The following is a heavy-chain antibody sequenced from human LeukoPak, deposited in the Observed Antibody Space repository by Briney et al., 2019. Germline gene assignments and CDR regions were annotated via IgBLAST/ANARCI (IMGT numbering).Heavy chain of an antibody. V-gene: IGHV3-48*03. J-gene: IGHJ4*02. D-gene: IGHD3-22*01. CDR3: AREGYDSSGYHY. CDR2: ISSSGSTI. Sequence: PGGSLRLSCAASGFTFSSYEMNWVRQAPGKGLEWVSYISSSGSTIYYADSVKGRFTISRDNAKNSLYLQMNSLRAEDTAVYYCAREGYDSSGYHYWGQGTLVTVSS. CDR1: GFTFSSYE.